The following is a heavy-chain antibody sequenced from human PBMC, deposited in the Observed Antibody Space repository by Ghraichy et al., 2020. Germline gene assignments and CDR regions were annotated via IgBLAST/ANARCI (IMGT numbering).Heavy chain of an antibody. CDR3: ARLGRGYWEEGAFDI. D-gene: IGHD2-21*02. CDR2: IKQDGSEK. CDR1: GFTFSSYW. V-gene: IGHV3-7*05. Sequence: GGSLRLSCAASGFTFSSYWMSWVRQAPGKGLEWVANIKQDGSEKYYVDSVKGRFTISRDNAKNSLYLQMNSLRAEDTAVYYCARLGRGYWEEGAFDIWGQGTMVTVSS. J-gene: IGHJ3*02.